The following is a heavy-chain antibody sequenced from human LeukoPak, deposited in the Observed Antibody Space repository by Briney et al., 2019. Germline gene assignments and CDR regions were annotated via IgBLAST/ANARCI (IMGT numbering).Heavy chain of an antibody. CDR3: ARARDYGDYVNWFDP. Sequence: GGSLRLSCAASGFAFSSYWMHWVRQTPGKGLVWVSRINSDGSTTSYADSVKGRFTISRDNAKNTLYLQMSSLRAEDTAVYYCARARDYGDYVNWFDPWGQGTLVTVSS. CDR1: GFAFSSYW. CDR2: INSDGSTT. J-gene: IGHJ5*02. D-gene: IGHD4-17*01. V-gene: IGHV3-74*01.